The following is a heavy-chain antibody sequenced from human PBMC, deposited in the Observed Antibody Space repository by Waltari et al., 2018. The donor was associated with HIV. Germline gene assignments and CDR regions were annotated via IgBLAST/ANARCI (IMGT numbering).Heavy chain of an antibody. CDR2: IYSGGTT. CDR3: ARAPTITTNFDY. D-gene: IGHD4-4*01. CDR1: GFTVSSNY. V-gene: IGHV3-66*01. J-gene: IGHJ4*02. Sequence: EVQLVESGGALVQPGGSLRLSCVASGFTVSSNYMSWVRQAPRKGLELVSIIYSGGTTHYADSVKDRFTISRDNSKNTVYLQMDSLRVEDTAVYYCARAPTITTNFDYWGQGTLVTVSS.